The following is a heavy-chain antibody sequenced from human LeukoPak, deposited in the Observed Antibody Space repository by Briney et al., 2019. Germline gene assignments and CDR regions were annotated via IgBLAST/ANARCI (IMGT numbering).Heavy chain of an antibody. Sequence: GGSLRLTCAASGFTFSSYAMSWVRQAPGKGLEWVSSISESGGTTDYADSVKGRFTISRDNSKNTLYLQMNSLRAEDTAVYYCARMRGGNSAFDYWGQGTLVTVSS. D-gene: IGHD4-23*01. CDR3: ARMRGGNSAFDY. J-gene: IGHJ4*02. V-gene: IGHV3-23*01. CDR1: GFTFSSYA. CDR2: ISESGGTT.